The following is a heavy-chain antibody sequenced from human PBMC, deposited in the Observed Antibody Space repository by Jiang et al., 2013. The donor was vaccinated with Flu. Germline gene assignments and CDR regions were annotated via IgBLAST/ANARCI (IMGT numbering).Heavy chain of an antibody. D-gene: IGHD3-3*01. CDR3: ARHSDFWSGYAVITWFDP. J-gene: IGHJ5*02. CDR1: GYSFTSYW. CDR2: IDPSDSYT. V-gene: IGHV5-10-1*01. Sequence: GAEVKKPGESLRISCKGSGYSFTSYWISWVRQMPGKGLEWMGRIDPSDSYTNYSPSFQGHVTISADKSISTAYLQWSSLKASDTAMYYCARHSDFWSGYAVITWFDPWGQGTLVTVSS.